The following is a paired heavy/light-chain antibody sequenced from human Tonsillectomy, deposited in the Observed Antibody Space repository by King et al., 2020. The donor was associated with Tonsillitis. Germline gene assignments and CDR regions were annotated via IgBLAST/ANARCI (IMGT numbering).Light chain of an antibody. V-gene: IGKV1-39*01. J-gene: IGKJ1*01. CDR2: AAS. CDR1: QNINNY. Sequence: DIQMTQSPSSLSASVGDRVTITCRASQNINNYLSWYQQKPGKAPKLLIFAASNLHIGVPSRFSGSGSATDFTLTISSLQPEDFATYFCQQSFTTLGTFGQGTKVEIK. CDR3: QQSFTTLGT.
Heavy chain of an antibody. J-gene: IGHJ4*02. CDR2: IYPVDSDT. CDR1: GYSFTNFW. V-gene: IGHV5-51*01. CDR3: ARRGRGCNGASCYEVFDY. Sequence: EVQLVQSGAEIKKPGESLTISCKVSGYSFTNFWIGWARQLPGKSLEWMGIIYPVDSDTRYSPSFHGQVTISVDKSISTAYLQWSSLKASDTAIYYCARRGRGCNGASCYEVFDYWGQGILVFVSS. D-gene: IGHD2-2*01.